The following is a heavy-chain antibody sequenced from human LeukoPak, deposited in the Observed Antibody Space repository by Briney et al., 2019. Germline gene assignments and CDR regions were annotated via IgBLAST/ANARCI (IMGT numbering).Heavy chain of an antibody. CDR1: GYTFTSYY. CDR3: ARIVLLGGFDP. V-gene: IGHV1-46*01. Sequence: ASVKVSCMASGYTFTSYYMHWVRQAPGQGLEWMGIINPSGGSTSYAQKFQGRVTMTRDTSTSTVYMELSSLRSEDTAVYYCARIVLLGGFDPWGQGTLVTVSS. J-gene: IGHJ5*02. CDR2: INPSGGST. D-gene: IGHD2-15*01.